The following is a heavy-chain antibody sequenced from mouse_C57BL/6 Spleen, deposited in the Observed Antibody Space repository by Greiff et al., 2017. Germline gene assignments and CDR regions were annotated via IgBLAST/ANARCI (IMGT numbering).Heavy chain of an antibody. J-gene: IGHJ4*01. CDR2: ISSGGDYI. CDR3: TREDYSNYDYYAMDY. Sequence: EVKLMESGEGLVKPGGSLKLSCAASGFTFSSYAMSWVRQTPEKRLEWVAYISSGGDYIYYADTVKGRFTISRDNARNTLYLQMSSLKSEDTAMYYCTREDYSNYDYYAMDYWGQGTSVTVSS. D-gene: IGHD2-5*01. V-gene: IGHV5-9-1*02. CDR1: GFTFSSYA.